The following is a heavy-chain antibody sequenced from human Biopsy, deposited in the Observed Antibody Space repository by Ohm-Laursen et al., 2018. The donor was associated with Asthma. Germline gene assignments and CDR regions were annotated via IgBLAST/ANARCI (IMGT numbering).Heavy chain of an antibody. V-gene: IGHV1-46*01. D-gene: IGHD3-9*01. CDR3: ARTYYDFLTGQVNDAFAI. CDR2: FNPSGGST. J-gene: IGHJ3*02. CDR1: GYSFTSDY. Sequence: VASVTVSCKASGYSFTSDYIHWVRQAPGQGLEWMGIFNPSGGSTSYAQKFQGRVTITRDTSASTAYMLLSSLRSEDTAVYYCARTYYDFLTGQVNDAFAIWGQGTMVTVSS.